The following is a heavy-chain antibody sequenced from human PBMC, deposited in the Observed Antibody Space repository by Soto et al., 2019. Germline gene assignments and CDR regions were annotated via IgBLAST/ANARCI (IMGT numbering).Heavy chain of an antibody. CDR1: GYTFTSYG. CDR3: ARASGSSYRFDP. Sequence: GASVKVSCKASGYTFTSYGISWVRQAPGQGLEWMGWISAYNGNTNYAQKLQGRVNMTTDTSTSKAYMEVRSLSSDDTAVYYCARASGSSYRFDPWGQGTLVTVSS. CDR2: ISAYNGNT. V-gene: IGHV1-18*01. J-gene: IGHJ5*02. D-gene: IGHD1-26*01.